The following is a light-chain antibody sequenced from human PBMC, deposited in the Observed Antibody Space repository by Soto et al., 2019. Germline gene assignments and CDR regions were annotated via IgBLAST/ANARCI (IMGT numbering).Light chain of an antibody. Sequence: DIQMTQSPSTLSASVGDTVTVTCRASQGISSYLAWYQQKPGKAPKLLIYAASTLQSGVPSRFSGSGSGTDFTLTISSLQPDDFATYYCQQSYSTPPTFGGGTKVDIK. CDR1: QGISSY. CDR3: QQSYSTPPT. V-gene: IGKV1-39*01. J-gene: IGKJ4*01. CDR2: AAS.